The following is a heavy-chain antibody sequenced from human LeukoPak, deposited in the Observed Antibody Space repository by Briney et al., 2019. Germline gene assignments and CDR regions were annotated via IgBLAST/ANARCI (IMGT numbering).Heavy chain of an antibody. V-gene: IGHV3-21*01. Sequence: GGSLRLSCAPSGFTFSSYSMNWVSQAPGKGMEWVLSISSSSSYIYYADSVKGRFTISRDNAKNSLYLQMNSLRPEDTAVYYCAKDRLFGSGLNGPHYYYGMDVWGQGTTVTVSS. D-gene: IGHD1-26*01. CDR3: AKDRLFGSGLNGPHYYYGMDV. CDR2: ISSSSSYI. CDR1: GFTFSSYS. J-gene: IGHJ6*02.